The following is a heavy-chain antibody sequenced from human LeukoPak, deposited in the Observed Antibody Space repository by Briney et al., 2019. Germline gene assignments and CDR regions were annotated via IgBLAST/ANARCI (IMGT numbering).Heavy chain of an antibody. J-gene: IGHJ4*02. CDR3: ARETDSSGYYYD. CDR1: GGSFSGYY. CDR2: INHSGST. V-gene: IGHV4-34*01. Sequence: TSETLSLTCAVYGGSFSGYYWSWIRQPPGKGLEWIGEINHSGSTNYNPSLKSRVTISVDTSKNQFSLKLSSVTAADTAVYYCARETDSSGYYYDWGQGTLVTVSS. D-gene: IGHD3-22*01.